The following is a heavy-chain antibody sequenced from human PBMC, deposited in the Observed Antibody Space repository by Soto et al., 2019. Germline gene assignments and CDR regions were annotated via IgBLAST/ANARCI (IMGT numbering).Heavy chain of an antibody. Sequence: TLSLTCTVSGDSISSDYYHWTWIRQSPGKALEWLALIYWNDDKRYSPSLKSRLTITKDTSKNQVVLTMTNMDPVETATYYCAHRHGVLRFLEWLSRKANDAFDIWGQGTMVTVSS. V-gene: IGHV2-5*08. CDR2: IYWNDDK. CDR3: AHRHGVLRFLEWLSRKANDAFDI. J-gene: IGHJ3*02. CDR1: GDSISSDYYH. D-gene: IGHD3-3*01.